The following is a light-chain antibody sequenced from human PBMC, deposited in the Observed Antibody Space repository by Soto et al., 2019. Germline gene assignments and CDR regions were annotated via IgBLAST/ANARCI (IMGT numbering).Light chain of an antibody. V-gene: IGKV3-15*01. CDR1: QDVKTN. CDR2: GAS. Sequence: EIVMTQSPVTLSVSPGERATLSCRASQDVKTNLAWYQQKPGQAPRLLIYGASTRATGIAARFSGTGSGTQFTLTISRLEPEDFAVYYCQQYGSSPTTFGQGTKVDIK. J-gene: IGKJ1*01. CDR3: QQYGSSPTT.